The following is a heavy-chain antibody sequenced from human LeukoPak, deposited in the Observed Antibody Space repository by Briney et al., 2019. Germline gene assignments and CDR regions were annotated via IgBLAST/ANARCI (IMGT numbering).Heavy chain of an antibody. Sequence: GGSLRLSCAASGFAFSSYAMSWVRQAPGKGLEWVSAISGSGGSTYYADSVKGRFTISRDNSKNTLYLQMNSLRAEDTAVYYCAKDTNYDSSGYYYHWGQGTLVTVSS. CDR3: AKDTNYDSSGYYYH. D-gene: IGHD3-22*01. J-gene: IGHJ5*02. V-gene: IGHV3-23*01. CDR1: GFAFSSYA. CDR2: ISGSGGST.